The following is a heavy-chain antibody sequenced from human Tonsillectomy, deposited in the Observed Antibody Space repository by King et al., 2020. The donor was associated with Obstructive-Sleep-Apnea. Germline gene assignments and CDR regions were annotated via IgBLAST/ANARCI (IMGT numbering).Heavy chain of an antibody. CDR2: IYYSGST. Sequence: LQLQESGPGLVKPSETLSLTCTVSGGSISSSSYYWGWIRQPPGKGLEWIGSIYYSGSTYYNPSLKNRVTISVDTSKNQFSLKLSSVTAADTAVYYCASVVVVAATHFDYWGQGTLVTVSS. CDR1: GGSISSSSYY. V-gene: IGHV4-39*07. D-gene: IGHD2-15*01. J-gene: IGHJ4*02. CDR3: ASVVVVAATHFDY.